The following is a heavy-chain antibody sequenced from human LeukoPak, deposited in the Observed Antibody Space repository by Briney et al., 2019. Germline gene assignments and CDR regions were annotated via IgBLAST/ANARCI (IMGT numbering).Heavy chain of an antibody. Sequence: SETLSLTCTVSGGSISSGTYYWSWIRQPAGKGLEWIGRIYASGSTNYNPSLKSRITISVDTSKNQFSLKLSSVTAADTAVYYCARNSCPSGSCYDNRGYFDYWGQGTLVTVSS. V-gene: IGHV4-61*02. CDR1: GGSISSGTYY. CDR2: IYASGST. J-gene: IGHJ4*02. D-gene: IGHD2-15*01. CDR3: ARNSCPSGSCYDNRGYFDY.